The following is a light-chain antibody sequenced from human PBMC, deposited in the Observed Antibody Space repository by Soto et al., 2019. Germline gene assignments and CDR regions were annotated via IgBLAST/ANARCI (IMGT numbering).Light chain of an antibody. CDR2: EVS. Sequence: QSALTQPASVSGSPGQSITISCTGTSSDVGSYNLVSWYQQHQGKAPKLMIYEVSKRPSGVSNRFSGSNSGNTASLTISGLQAEDEADYYCCSYAGSSTPSVVFGGGTKVTVL. CDR1: SSDVGSYNL. CDR3: CSYAGSSTPSVV. V-gene: IGLV2-23*02. J-gene: IGLJ2*01.